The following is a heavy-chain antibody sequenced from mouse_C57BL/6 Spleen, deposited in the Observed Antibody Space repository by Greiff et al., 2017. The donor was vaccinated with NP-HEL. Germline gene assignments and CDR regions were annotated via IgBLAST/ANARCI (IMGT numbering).Heavy chain of an antibody. Sequence: QVTLKESGPGILQSSQTLSLTCSFSGFSLSTSGMGVSWIRQPSGKGLEWLAHIYWDDDKRYNPSLKSRLTFTKDTSSNQVFLKITSVDTADTATYYCARRGTGPGYFDYWGQGTTLTVSS. D-gene: IGHD4-1*01. CDR3: ARRGTGPGYFDY. CDR2: IYWDDDK. J-gene: IGHJ2*01. V-gene: IGHV8-12*01. CDR1: GFSLSTSGMG.